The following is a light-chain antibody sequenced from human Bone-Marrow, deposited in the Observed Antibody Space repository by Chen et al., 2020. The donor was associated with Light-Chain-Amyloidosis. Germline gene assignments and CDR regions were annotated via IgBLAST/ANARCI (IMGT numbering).Light chain of an antibody. V-gene: IGLV3-25*03. CDR2: RDT. CDR1: DLPTKY. Sequence: SYELTQPPSVSLSPGQTARITCSGDDLPTKYAYWYQQKPGQAPVLVIHRDTERPSGISERFSGSSSGTTATLTISGVQAEDEAEYHCQSADSSGTYEVIFGGGTKLTVL. J-gene: IGLJ2*01. CDR3: QSADSSGTYEVI.